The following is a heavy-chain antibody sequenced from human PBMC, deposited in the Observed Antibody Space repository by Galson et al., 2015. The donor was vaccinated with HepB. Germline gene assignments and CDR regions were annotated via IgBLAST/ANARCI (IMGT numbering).Heavy chain of an antibody. D-gene: IGHD6-13*01. CDR2: IHSAGAT. CDR1: GFTVSTNY. Sequence: SLRLSCAASGFTVSTNYMTWVRQAPGKGLEWVSVIHSAGATYYGDSVRGRFTISRDNSKNTLYLQMNSLRAEDTAVYYCARERIGIAAGGDAFDIWGQGSIVTVSS. J-gene: IGHJ3*02. V-gene: IGHV3-53*01. CDR3: ARERIGIAAGGDAFDI.